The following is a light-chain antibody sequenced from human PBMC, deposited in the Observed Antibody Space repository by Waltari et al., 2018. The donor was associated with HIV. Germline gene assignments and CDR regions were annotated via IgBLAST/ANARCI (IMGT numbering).Light chain of an antibody. Sequence: QSALTQPASVSGSPGQSLTLSCTGTSSHVGGYNYVSWYQQHPGKAPKLMIYEVSNRPSGVSNRFSGSKSGNTASLTISGLQAEDEADYYCSSYTSSSTSHVFGTGTKVTVL. CDR3: SSYTSSSTSHV. V-gene: IGLV2-14*01. J-gene: IGLJ1*01. CDR2: EVS. CDR1: SSHVGGYNY.